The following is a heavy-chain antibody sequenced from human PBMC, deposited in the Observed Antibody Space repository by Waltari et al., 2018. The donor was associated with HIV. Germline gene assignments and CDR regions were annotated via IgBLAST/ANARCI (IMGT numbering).Heavy chain of an antibody. D-gene: IGHD3-10*01. CDR1: GFTFSNAW. CDR2: IKTKADGGAA. J-gene: IGHJ6*02. CDR3: TTSMIRKVSYYYDMDV. Sequence: EVQLVESGGGLVKPGGSLRVSCAASGFTFSNAWMSWVRQAPGKGLEWVGHIKTKADGGAADYAAPVKGRFTISRDDSKNTLYLQMDSLKTEDTAVYYCTTSMIRKVSYYYDMDVWGQGTTVTVSS. V-gene: IGHV3-15*01.